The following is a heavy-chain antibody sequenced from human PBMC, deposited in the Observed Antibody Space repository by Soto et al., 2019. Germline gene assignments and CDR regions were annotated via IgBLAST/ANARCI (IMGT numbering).Heavy chain of an antibody. CDR3: STGGYFLDS. V-gene: IGHV3-15*07. J-gene: IGHJ4*02. D-gene: IGHD3-22*01. Sequence: XXSLRLSCAASCFSFSNAWMNWVRQAPGKRLEWVGSXTSKNXGGTTDYAEPXXGRFSISXXDSNNTVYMQMNSLKTEDTAVYYCSTGGYFLDSWGQGTLVTVSS. CDR1: CFSFSNAW. CDR2: XTSKNXGGTT.